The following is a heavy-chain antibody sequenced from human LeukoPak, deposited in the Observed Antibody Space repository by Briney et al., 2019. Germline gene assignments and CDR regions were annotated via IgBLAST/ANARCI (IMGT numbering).Heavy chain of an antibody. CDR2: ISSNFSYI. D-gene: IGHD6-13*01. V-gene: IGHV3-21*01. CDR3: ARRNPGYSSSRYFNDY. CDR1: GFTFSTYS. Sequence: KAGGSLRLSCAASGFTFSTYSMNWVRQAPGKGLEWVSSISSNFSYIHYADSVKGRFTISRDNAKNSLYLQMSSLRAEDTAVYYCARRNPGYSSSRYFNDYWGQGTLVTVSS. J-gene: IGHJ4*02.